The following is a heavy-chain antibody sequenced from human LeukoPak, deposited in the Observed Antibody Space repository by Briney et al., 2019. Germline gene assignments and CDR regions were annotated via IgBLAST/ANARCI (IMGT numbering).Heavy chain of an antibody. Sequence: GASVKVSCKASGYTFTSYYMHWVRQAPGQGLEWMGWISAYNGNTNYAQKLQGRVTMTTDTSTSTAYMELRSLRSDDTAVYYCARIGSGRVTTTPYNWFDPWGQGTLVTVSS. J-gene: IGHJ5*02. CDR2: ISAYNGNT. V-gene: IGHV1-18*04. D-gene: IGHD3-10*01. CDR1: GYTFTSYY. CDR3: ARIGSGRVTTTPYNWFDP.